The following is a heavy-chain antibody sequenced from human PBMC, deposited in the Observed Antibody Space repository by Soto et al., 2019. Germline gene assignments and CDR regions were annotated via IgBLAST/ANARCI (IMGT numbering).Heavy chain of an antibody. CDR3: ARGYDTTGSLASAFDI. CDR2: INPSGGST. Sequence: GASVKVSCKASGYNFTSYYMHWVRQAPGQGLEWMGIINPSGGSTSYAQKFQGRVTMTRDTSTSTVYLELSSLRFEDTAFFYCARGYDTTGSLASAFDIWGQGTMVTVSS. J-gene: IGHJ3*02. D-gene: IGHD3-22*01. CDR1: GYNFTSYY. V-gene: IGHV1-46*01.